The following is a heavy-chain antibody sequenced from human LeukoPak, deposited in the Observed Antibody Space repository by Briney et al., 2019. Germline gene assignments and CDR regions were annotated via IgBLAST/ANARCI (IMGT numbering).Heavy chain of an antibody. CDR1: GGSFSVSY. CDR3: ARVSISLFGVVTAHFDS. J-gene: IGHJ4*02. CDR2: INLSGST. Sequence: SDTLSLTCGVSGGSFSVSYWGWIRHPPGKGLEWLGEINLSGSTNYNSSLTSRVTISLDTSKNQFSLNLRSVTTADTAVYYCARVSISLFGVVTAHFDSWGQGTLVAVSS. V-gene: IGHV4-34*01. D-gene: IGHD3-3*01.